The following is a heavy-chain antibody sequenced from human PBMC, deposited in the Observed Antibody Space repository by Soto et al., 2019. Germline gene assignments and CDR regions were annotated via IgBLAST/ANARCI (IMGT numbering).Heavy chain of an antibody. Sequence: QVQPVESGGGVVQPGRSLRLSCAASGTTFSTYAMHWVRQAPGKGLEWVTVISYDGSNTYYADSVEGRFTISRDNSKSTLYLQMNSLRAEDTAVYYCARDIHNYYDSSGYHYGGAFDIWGQGTMVTVSS. CDR3: ARDIHNYYDSSGYHYGGAFDI. CDR2: ISYDGSNT. D-gene: IGHD3-22*01. CDR1: GTTFSTYA. V-gene: IGHV3-30-3*01. J-gene: IGHJ3*02.